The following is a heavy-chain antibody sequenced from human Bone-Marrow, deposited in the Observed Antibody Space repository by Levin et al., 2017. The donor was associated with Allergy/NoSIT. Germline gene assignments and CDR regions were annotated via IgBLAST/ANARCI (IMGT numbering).Heavy chain of an antibody. J-gene: IGHJ4*02. D-gene: IGHD3-10*01. Sequence: PGGSLRLSCAASELTFSRYWMSWIRQTPGKGLEWVAHIKQDGSEKYYVDSVKGRFTISRDNAKNSLYLQMYSLRAEDTGVFYCVAFGEENFWGQGTLVTVSS. CDR2: IKQDGSEK. CDR3: VAFGEENF. CDR1: ELTFSRYW. V-gene: IGHV3-7*01.